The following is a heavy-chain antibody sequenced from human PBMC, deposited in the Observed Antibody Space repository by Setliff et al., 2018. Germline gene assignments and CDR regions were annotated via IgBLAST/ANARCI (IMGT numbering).Heavy chain of an antibody. J-gene: IGHJ6*03. V-gene: IGHV1-18*01. CDR3: ARDRPGIAAAGFYYYYYMDV. CDR1: GFVFITYA. Sequence: ASVKVSCKTSGFVFITYAITWERQAPGQGLEWMGWISGYYNKTNYAQKFQDRVTMTTDTSTGTAYMELRSLRPDDTAVYYCARDRPGIAAAGFYYYYYMDVWGKGTTVTVSS. D-gene: IGHD6-13*01. CDR2: ISGYYNKT.